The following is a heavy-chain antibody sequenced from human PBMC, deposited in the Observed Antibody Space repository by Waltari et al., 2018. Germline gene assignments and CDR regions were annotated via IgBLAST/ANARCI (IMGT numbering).Heavy chain of an antibody. Sequence: EVQLVQSGAEVKKPGATVKISCKVSGYTFTDYYMHWVQQAPGKGLELMGILFSDDAETLNAEKFQGRVTITAATSTDTAYMELSSLRSEDTAVYYCATAVQSKQTGGLDPWGQGTLVTVSS. D-gene: IGHD7-27*01. CDR2: LFSDDAET. V-gene: IGHV1-69-2*01. CDR1: GYTFTDYY. CDR3: ATAVQSKQTGGLDP. J-gene: IGHJ5*02.